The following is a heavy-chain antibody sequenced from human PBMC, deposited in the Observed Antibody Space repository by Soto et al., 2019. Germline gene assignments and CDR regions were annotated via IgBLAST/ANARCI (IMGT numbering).Heavy chain of an antibody. Sequence: GGSLRLSCAASGFTVSSNYMSWVRQAPGKGLEWVSVIYSGGSTYYADSVKGRFTISRDNSKNTLYLQMNSLRAEDTAVYYCARVIGCSGGSCYPTVFDYWGQGTLVTVSS. CDR3: ARVIGCSGGSCYPTVFDY. CDR1: GFTVSSNY. J-gene: IGHJ4*02. V-gene: IGHV3-66*01. CDR2: IYSGGST. D-gene: IGHD2-15*01.